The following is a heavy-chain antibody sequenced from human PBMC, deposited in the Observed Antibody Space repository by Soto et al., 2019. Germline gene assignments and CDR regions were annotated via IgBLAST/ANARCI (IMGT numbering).Heavy chain of an antibody. D-gene: IGHD5-12*01. CDR2: MNPNSGET. V-gene: IGHV1-8*01. Sequence: ASVKVSCKTSGYTFTDYDINWVRQATGQGLEWIGWMNPNSGETGYAQKFQGRVTMTRSASLSTAYLELSSLRSEDTAVYYCARVAVDARPRWYNWFDPWGQGTRVTVSS. J-gene: IGHJ5*02. CDR1: GYTFTDYD. CDR3: ARVAVDARPRWYNWFDP.